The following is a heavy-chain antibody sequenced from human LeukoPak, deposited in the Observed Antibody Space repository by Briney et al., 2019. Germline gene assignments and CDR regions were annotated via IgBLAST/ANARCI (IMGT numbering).Heavy chain of an antibody. J-gene: IGHJ3*02. V-gene: IGHV4-4*07. CDR3: ARSWSGSVTAADI. CDR2: FYSSGST. D-gene: IGHD3-3*01. CDR1: GGSISSYY. Sequence: PSVTLSLTCTVSGGSISSYYWSWIRQPAGKGLEWIGRFYSSGSTGYNPSLKSRVTMSVDTSKNQFSLKLSSVTAADTAIYYCARSWSGSVTAADIWGQGTMVTVSS.